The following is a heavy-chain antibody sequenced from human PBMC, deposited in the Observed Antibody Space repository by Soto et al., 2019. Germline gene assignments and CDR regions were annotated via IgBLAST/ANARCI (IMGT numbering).Heavy chain of an antibody. Sequence: QVQLVQSGAEVKKPGASVKVSCKASGYTFTSYGISWVRQAPGQRLEWMGWISAYNGKTNYAQKLKGRVTMTTDTPTSTANMELRSLRSDDTAVYYFARDPGLRSDYWGQGTLVTVSS. CDR3: ARDPGLRSDY. D-gene: IGHD3-9*01. V-gene: IGHV1-18*01. CDR1: GYTFTSYG. CDR2: ISAYNGKT. J-gene: IGHJ4*02.